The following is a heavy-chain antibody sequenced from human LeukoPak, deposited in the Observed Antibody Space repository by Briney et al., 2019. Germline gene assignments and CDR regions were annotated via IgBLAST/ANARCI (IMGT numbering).Heavy chain of an antibody. J-gene: IGHJ6*03. CDR3: ARVGPSYYYYYMDA. CDR1: GFTFSSSW. Sequence: PGGSLRLSCSASGFTFSSSWMTWVRQAPGKGVEWVAHIKQDGSEQYTADSLKGRFTISRDNDKKLVFLQMNSLRVDDTAVYYCARVGPSYYYYYMDAWGNGTTAIVSS. V-gene: IGHV3-7*01. CDR2: IKQDGSEQ.